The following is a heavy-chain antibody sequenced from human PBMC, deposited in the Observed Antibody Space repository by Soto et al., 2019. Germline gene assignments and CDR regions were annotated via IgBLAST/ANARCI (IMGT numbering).Heavy chain of an antibody. D-gene: IGHD3-10*01. Sequence: QVQLVQSGAEVKKPGASVKVSCKASGNTFTSYDINWVRQATGHGLEWMGWINPNSGNIGYAQKFQGRVTMTRDTATRTAYMEVSRLRSDDTAVYYCARGRASGSYYLLDYWGQGTLVTVSS. CDR2: INPNSGNI. CDR3: ARGRASGSYYLLDY. J-gene: IGHJ4*02. CDR1: GNTFTSYD. V-gene: IGHV1-8*01.